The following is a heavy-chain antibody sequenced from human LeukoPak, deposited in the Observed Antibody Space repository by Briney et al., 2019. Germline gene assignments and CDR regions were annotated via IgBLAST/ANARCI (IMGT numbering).Heavy chain of an antibody. D-gene: IGHD5-12*01. CDR3: ARGYVIDY. CDR2: ISSSGSTI. Sequence: GGSLTLSCAASGFTFSDYYMSWIRQAPGKGLEWVTYISSSGSTIYYAASVKARSTLSRDNGKTSLYLQMHSLRAEDTAVYYCARGYVIDYWGQGTLVTVSS. CDR1: GFTFSDYY. J-gene: IGHJ4*02. V-gene: IGHV3-11*01.